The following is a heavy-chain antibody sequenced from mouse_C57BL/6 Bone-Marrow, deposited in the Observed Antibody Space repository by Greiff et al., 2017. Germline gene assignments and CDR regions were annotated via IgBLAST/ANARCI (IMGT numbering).Heavy chain of an antibody. V-gene: IGHV1-78*01. D-gene: IGHD2-3*01. CDR3: AGRSLYDGYYGFFDY. CDR1: GYTFTDYT. Sequence: VQLQQSDAELVKPGASVKISCKASGYTFTDYTIHWMKQRPEQGLEWIGYIYPRDGSTNYNEKFKGKATLTADKSSSTAYMQLNSLTSEDSAVYFCAGRSLYDGYYGFFDYWGQGTTLTVSS. J-gene: IGHJ2*01. CDR2: IYPRDGST.